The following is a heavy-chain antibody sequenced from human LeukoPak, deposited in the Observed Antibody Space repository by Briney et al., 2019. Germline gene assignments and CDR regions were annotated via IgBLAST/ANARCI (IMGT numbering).Heavy chain of an antibody. CDR3: ASRTHYYGSGSYQMFDY. Sequence: PSETLSLTCTVSGGSISSYYWSWIRQPPGKGLEWIGYIYNSGRTNYNPSLKSRLTISVDTSKNQFSLILTSVTAADTAVYYCASRTHYYGSGSYQMFDYWGQGTLVTVSS. CDR1: GGSISSYY. CDR2: IYNSGRT. J-gene: IGHJ4*02. D-gene: IGHD3-10*01. V-gene: IGHV4-59*01.